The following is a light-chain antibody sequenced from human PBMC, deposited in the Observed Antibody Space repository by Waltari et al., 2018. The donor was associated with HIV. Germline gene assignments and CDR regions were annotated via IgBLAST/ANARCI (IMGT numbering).Light chain of an antibody. J-gene: IGLJ2*01. Sequence: QSALTQLRSVSESPGQSVTIPCIGTNSDVGAYNYVSWYQQHPGKAPRLMIYDVNNRPSGVPYRFSGSKSGNTASLTISGLQAEDDADYYCCSYAGSYTLVVFGGGTKLIVL. CDR1: NSDVGAYNY. V-gene: IGLV2-11*01. CDR2: DVN. CDR3: CSYAGSYTLVV.